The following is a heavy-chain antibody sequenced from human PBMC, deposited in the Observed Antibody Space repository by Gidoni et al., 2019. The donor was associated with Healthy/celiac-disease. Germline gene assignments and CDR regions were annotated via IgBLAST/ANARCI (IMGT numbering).Heavy chain of an antibody. CDR2: ISGSGGST. V-gene: IGHV3-23*01. CDR1: GFTFSSYA. J-gene: IGHJ5*02. CDR3: AKVSRVMVRGVIIHNWFDP. Sequence: EVQLLESGGGLVQPGGSLRLSCAASGFTFSSYAMSWVRQAPGKGLEWVSAISGSGGSTYYADSVKGRFTISRDNSKNTLYLQMNSLRAEDTAVYYCAKVSRVMVRGVIIHNWFDPWGQGTLVTVSS. D-gene: IGHD3-10*01.